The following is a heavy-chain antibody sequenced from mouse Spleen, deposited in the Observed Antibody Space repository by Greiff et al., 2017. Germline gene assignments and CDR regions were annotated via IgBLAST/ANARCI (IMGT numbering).Heavy chain of an antibody. V-gene: IGHV1-69*01. CDR3: ARPYYGNSGWYFDV. Sequence: VKLQQPGAELVMPGASVKLSCKASGYTFTSYWMHWVKQRPGQGLEWIGEIDPSDSYTNYNQKFKGKATLTVDKSSSTAYMQLSSLTSEDSAVYYCARPYYGNSGWYFDVWGAGTTVTVSS. D-gene: IGHD2-10*01. J-gene: IGHJ1*01. CDR1: GYTFTSYW. CDR2: IDPSDSYT.